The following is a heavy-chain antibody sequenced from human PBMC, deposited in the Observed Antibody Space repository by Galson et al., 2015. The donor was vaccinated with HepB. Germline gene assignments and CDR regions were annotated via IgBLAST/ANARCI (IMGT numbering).Heavy chain of an antibody. D-gene: IGHD5-18*01. Sequence: SLRLSCAASGFAFDSHAMSWVRQAPGRGLEWISGITGQGDSTFYADSVKGRFTVSKHNSNNMLYLQMNSLRAEDAGLYFCAKGYGLFDSWGQGILVTVSS. CDR3: AKGYGLFDS. CDR2: ITGQGDST. J-gene: IGHJ5*01. V-gene: IGHV3-23*01. CDR1: GFAFDSHA.